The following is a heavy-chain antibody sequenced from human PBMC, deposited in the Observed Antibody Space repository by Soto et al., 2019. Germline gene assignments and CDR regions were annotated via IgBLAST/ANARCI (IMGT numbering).Heavy chain of an antibody. CDR3: AKDTIHFWSGYYTVNVLNYYYMDV. CDR2: ISYDGSNK. Sequence: SLRLSCAASGFTFSSYGMHWVRQAPGKGLEWVAVISYDGSNKYYADSVKGRFTISRDNSKNTLYLQMNSLRAEDTAVYYCAKDTIHFWSGYYTVNVLNYYYMDVWGKGTTVTVSS. J-gene: IGHJ6*03. CDR1: GFTFSSYG. V-gene: IGHV3-30*18. D-gene: IGHD3-3*02.